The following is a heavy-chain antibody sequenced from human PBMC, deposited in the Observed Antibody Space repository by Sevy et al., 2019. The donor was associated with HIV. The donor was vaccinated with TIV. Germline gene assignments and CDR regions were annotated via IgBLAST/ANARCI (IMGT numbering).Heavy chain of an antibody. CDR1: GFTFSDYY. D-gene: IGHD3-10*01. Sequence: GGSLRLSCAASGFTFSDYYMSWIRQAPGKGLEWVSYISSSGSTIYYADSVKGRFTISRDNAKNSLYLQMNSLRAEDMAVYYCARDLTSKVRGVIRGAFDIWGQGTMVTVSS. CDR2: ISSSGSTI. J-gene: IGHJ3*02. V-gene: IGHV3-11*04. CDR3: ARDLTSKVRGVIRGAFDI.